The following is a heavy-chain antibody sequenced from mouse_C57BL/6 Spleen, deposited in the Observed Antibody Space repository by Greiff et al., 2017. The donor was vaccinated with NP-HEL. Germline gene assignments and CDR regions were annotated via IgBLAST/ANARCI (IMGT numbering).Heavy chain of an antibody. CDR2: IHPNSGST. V-gene: IGHV1-64*01. Sequence: VQLQQPGAELVKPGASVKLSCKASGYTFTSYWMHWVKQRPGQGLEWIGMIHPNSGSTNYNEKFKSKATLTVDKSSSKAYMQLSSLTSEDSAVYYCARYTTVVATKAMDYWGQGTSVTVSS. D-gene: IGHD1-1*01. CDR3: ARYTTVVATKAMDY. CDR1: GYTFTSYW. J-gene: IGHJ4*01.